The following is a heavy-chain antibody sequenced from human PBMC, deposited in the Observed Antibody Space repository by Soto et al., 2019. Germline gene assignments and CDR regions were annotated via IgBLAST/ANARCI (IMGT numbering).Heavy chain of an antibody. CDR2: IIPIFGTA. CDR3: ARGWYYYDSRGYPFDF. CDR1: GGTFSSYA. D-gene: IGHD3-22*01. J-gene: IGHJ4*02. Sequence: SVKVSCKASGGTFSSYAISWVRQAPGQGLEWMGGIIPIFGTANYAQKFQGRVSITADDSTSTAYMELSSLRSGDTAVYYCARGWYYYDSRGYPFDFWGQGALVTVSS. V-gene: IGHV1-69*13.